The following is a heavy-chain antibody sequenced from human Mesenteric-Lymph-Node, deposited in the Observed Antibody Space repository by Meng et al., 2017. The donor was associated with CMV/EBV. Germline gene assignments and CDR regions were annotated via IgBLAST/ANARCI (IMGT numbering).Heavy chain of an antibody. V-gene: IGHV4-59*08. CDR1: GGSISSYY. CDR2: IYYSGST. D-gene: IGHD1-26*01. CDR3: ARHRYSGSYRDY. J-gene: IGHJ4*02. Sequence: SETLSLTCTVSGGSISSYYWSWIRQPPGKGLECIGYIYYSGSTNYNPSLKSRVAISVDTPKNQFSLKLSSVTAADTAVYYCARHRYSGSYRDYWGQGTLVTVSS.